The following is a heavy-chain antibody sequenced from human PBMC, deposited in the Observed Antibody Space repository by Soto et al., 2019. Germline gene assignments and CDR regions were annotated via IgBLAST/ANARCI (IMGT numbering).Heavy chain of an antibody. CDR3: ARQGYYDILTGYFQGNNWFDP. CDR1: GGSISSSSYY. V-gene: IGHV4-39*01. Sequence: SETLSLTCTVSGGSISSSSYYWGWIRQPPGKGLEWIGSIYYSGSTYYNPSLKSRVTISVDTSKNQFSLKLSSVTAADTAVYYCARQGYYDILTGYFQGNNWFDPWGQGTLVTVSS. D-gene: IGHD3-9*01. CDR2: IYYSGST. J-gene: IGHJ5*02.